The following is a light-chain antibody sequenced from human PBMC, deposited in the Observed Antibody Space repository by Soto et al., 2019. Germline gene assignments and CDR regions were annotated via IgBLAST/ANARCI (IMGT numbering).Light chain of an antibody. CDR2: GAS. CDR1: QSVTSTY. V-gene: IGKV3-20*01. Sequence: EIVLTQSPGTLYFSPGERATLSCRASQSVTSTYLAWYQQKPGQAPRLLIYGASNRATGIPDRFTGSGSGTDFTLTISRLEPEDFAVYYCQQYGSSPLTFGGGTKVEIK. CDR3: QQYGSSPLT. J-gene: IGKJ4*01.